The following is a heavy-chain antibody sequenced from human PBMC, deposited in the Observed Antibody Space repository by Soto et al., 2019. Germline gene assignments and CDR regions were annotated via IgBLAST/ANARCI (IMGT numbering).Heavy chain of an antibody. CDR2: ISHDGRNK. D-gene: IGHD3-9*01. CDR3: VKEEYYDILTGARGDAFDI. Sequence: GGSLRLSCAASGFTFSSYGIHWVRQAPAKGLDWVAVISHDGRNKYYADSVKGRFAVSRDNSKKTLYLQMNSLRAEDTAVYYCVKEEYYDILTGARGDAFDIWGQGTMVTVSS. CDR1: GFTFSSYG. J-gene: IGHJ3*02. V-gene: IGHV3-30*18.